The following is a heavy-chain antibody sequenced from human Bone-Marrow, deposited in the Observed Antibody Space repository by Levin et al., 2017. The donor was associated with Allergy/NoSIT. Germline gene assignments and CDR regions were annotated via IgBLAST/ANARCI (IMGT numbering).Heavy chain of an antibody. CDR3: ARIGIYRYFDY. CDR1: GGSIRSYY. Sequence: SETLSLTCTVSGGSIRSYYWSWIRQPAGKGLEWIGRIFPSGTTSYNPSLNSRVTMSVDTSKNHFSLNLNSVTAADTAVYYCARIGIYRYFDYWGQGTLVTVSS. J-gene: IGHJ4*02. D-gene: IGHD1-14*01. CDR2: IFPSGTT. V-gene: IGHV4-4*07.